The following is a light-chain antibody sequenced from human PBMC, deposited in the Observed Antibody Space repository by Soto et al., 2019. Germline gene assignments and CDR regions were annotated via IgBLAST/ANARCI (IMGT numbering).Light chain of an antibody. CDR1: SGHTTYA. V-gene: IGLV4-69*01. Sequence: QSVLTQSPSASASLGASVKLTCTLSSGHTTYAIAWHQQQPEKGPRYLMKLNSDGSHSEGDGIPDRFSGSSSGAERYLTISSLQSEDEADYYCQTWGTGIHGNWVFGGGTKLTVL. CDR2: LNSDGSH. J-gene: IGLJ3*02. CDR3: QTWGTGIHGNWV.